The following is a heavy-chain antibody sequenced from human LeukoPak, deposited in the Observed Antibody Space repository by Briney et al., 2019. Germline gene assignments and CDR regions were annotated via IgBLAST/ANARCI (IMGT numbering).Heavy chain of an antibody. CDR1: GFTFSSYL. Sequence: GGSLRLSCAASGFTFSSYLMSWVRQAPGKGLEWVANIKQDGSEKYYVDSVKGRFTISRDNAKKSLYLQMNSLRAEDTAGYYCARVGDFWSGYWDYWGQGTLVTVSS. CDR2: IKQDGSEK. D-gene: IGHD3-3*01. J-gene: IGHJ4*02. V-gene: IGHV3-7*01. CDR3: ARVGDFWSGYWDY.